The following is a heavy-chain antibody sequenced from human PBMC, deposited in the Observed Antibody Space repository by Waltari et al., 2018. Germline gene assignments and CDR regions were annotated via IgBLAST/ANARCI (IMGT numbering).Heavy chain of an antibody. J-gene: IGHJ6*03. CDR1: GGSISSSSYY. D-gene: IGHD3-16*02. V-gene: IGHV4-61*05. CDR2: IYYRGST. CDR3: ARDGAHYDYIWGSYRYTPYMDV. Sequence: QLQLQESGPGLVKPSETLSLTCTVSGGSISSSSYYWGWIRQPPGKGLEWIGYIYYRGSTNYTPALKSRVTISVDTSKNQFSLKLSSVTAADTAVYYCARDGAHYDYIWGSYRYTPYMDVWGKGTTVTVSS.